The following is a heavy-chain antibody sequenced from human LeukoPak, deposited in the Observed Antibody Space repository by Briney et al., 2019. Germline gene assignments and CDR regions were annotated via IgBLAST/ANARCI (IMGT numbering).Heavy chain of an antibody. D-gene: IGHD1-26*01. CDR1: GGSISSYY. J-gene: IGHJ4*02. CDR3: ARHFRRKYSPRASGFDY. CDR2: IYYSGSI. Sequence: SETLSLTCTVSGGSISSYYWSWIRQPPGKGLEWIGYIYYSGSINYNPSLKSRVTISVDTSKNQFSLKLSSVTAADTAVYYCARHFRRKYSPRASGFDYWGQGTLVTVSS. V-gene: IGHV4-59*08.